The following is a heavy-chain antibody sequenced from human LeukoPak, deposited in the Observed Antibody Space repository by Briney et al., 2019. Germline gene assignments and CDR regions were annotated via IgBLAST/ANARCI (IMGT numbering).Heavy chain of an antibody. V-gene: IGHV3-7*01. Sequence: VQPGGSLRLSCGVSGFTFSRYWMSWVRQAPGKGREWVAHMNQDGSEKYYVDSVKGRFTVSRDNGKHALYLQINRLRVEDTAVYFCARESTQYHDRTWGIYRQNPALGYWGQGTLVIVSS. J-gene: IGHJ4*02. CDR3: ARESTQYHDRTWGIYRQNPALGY. CDR1: GFTFSRYW. CDR2: MNQDGSEK. D-gene: IGHD3-16*01.